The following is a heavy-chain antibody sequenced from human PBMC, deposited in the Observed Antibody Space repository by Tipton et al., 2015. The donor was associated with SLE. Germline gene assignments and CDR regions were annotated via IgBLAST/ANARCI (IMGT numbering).Heavy chain of an antibody. Sequence: TLSLTCIVSDYSIRSGFYWAWIRQPPGKGLEWIGSIYYSETTYYNPSLKSRVTISVDTSKNQFSLKLSSVTAADTAVYYCARGPLPYGSGSYFDDWGQGTLVTVSS. V-gene: IGHV4-38-2*02. CDR3: ARGPLPYGSGSYFDD. J-gene: IGHJ4*02. D-gene: IGHD3-10*01. CDR1: DYSIRSGFY. CDR2: IYYSETT.